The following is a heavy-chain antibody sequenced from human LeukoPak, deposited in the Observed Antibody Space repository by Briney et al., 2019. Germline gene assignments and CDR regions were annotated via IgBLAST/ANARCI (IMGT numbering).Heavy chain of an antibody. CDR1: GYTFNTYG. CDR3: ARLRRYYGTFDY. CDR2: ISPYNGNT. D-gene: IGHD3-10*01. Sequence: GASVKVSCKPSGYTFNTYGITWVRQAPGQGLEWMGWISPYNGNTNYAQKFQGRVTMTTDTSTSTAYMELRSLRSDDTAVYYCARLRRYYGTFDYWGQGTLVTVSS. J-gene: IGHJ4*02. V-gene: IGHV1-18*01.